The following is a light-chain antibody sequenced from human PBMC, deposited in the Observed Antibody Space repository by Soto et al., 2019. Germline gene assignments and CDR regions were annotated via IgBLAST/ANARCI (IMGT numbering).Light chain of an antibody. CDR1: QSVSRK. J-gene: IGKJ1*01. CDR2: GAS. CDR3: QQYDKWPRT. Sequence: EIVMTQSQATLSVSPGERATPSSRASQSVSRKLAWYQQTRGQAPRLLIYGASTRATGVPARFSGSGSGTEFTLTISNLQSEDFAVYHCQQYDKWPRTFGQGTKVEI. V-gene: IGKV3-15*01.